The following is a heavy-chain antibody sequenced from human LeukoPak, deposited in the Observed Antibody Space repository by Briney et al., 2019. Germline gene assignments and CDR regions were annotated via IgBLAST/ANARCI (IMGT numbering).Heavy chain of an antibody. CDR3: ARVNYGGNSFSDY. J-gene: IGHJ4*02. CDR1: GFTFSSYW. Sequence: GGSLRLSCAASGFTFSSYWMHWVRQAPGKGLVWVSRINSDGASTNYADSVKGRFTTSRDNAKNTLYLQMNSLRAEDTAVYYCARVNYGGNSFSDYWGQGTLVTVSS. V-gene: IGHV3-74*01. D-gene: IGHD4-23*01. CDR2: INSDGAST.